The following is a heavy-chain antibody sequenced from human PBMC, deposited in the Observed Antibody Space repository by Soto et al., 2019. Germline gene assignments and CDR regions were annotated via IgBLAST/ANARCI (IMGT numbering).Heavy chain of an antibody. J-gene: IGHJ1*01. CDR2: INHSGST. V-gene: IGHV4-34*01. Sequence: QVQLQQWGAGLLKPSETLSLTCAVYGGSFSGYYWSWIRQPPGKGLEWIGEINHSGSTNYNPSLKSRATIAVDTSKTQFSLKLGSVAAAHAAVYYCGRGLQHWGQETMVTVS. CDR1: GGSFSGYY. CDR3: GRGLQH.